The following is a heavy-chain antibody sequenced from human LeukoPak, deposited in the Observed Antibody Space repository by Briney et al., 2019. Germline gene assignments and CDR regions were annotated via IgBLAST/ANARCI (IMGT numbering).Heavy chain of an antibody. Sequence: GSSVKVSCKATGGTFGSYAISWVRQAPGQGLEWMGGIIPIFGTANYAQKFQGRVTITTDESTSTAYMELSSLRSEDTAVYYCALEMATIRSFDYWGQGTLVTVSS. CDR1: GGTFGSYA. J-gene: IGHJ4*02. V-gene: IGHV1-69*05. D-gene: IGHD5-24*01. CDR3: ALEMATIRSFDY. CDR2: IIPIFGTA.